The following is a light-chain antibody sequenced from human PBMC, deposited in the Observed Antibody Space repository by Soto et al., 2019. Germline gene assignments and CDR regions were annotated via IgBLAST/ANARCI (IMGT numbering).Light chain of an antibody. V-gene: IGKV1-39*01. CDR1: QSITSY. J-gene: IGKJ1*01. CDR3: QQSYTTPLT. Sequence: DIQMTQSPSSLSASVGDRVTITCRASQSITSYLNWYQQRPGKAPNLLIYSASSLESGVPSRFSGSGSWTDFTLTISRLPPEDFATYYCQQSYTTPLTFGQGTKGDI. CDR2: SAS.